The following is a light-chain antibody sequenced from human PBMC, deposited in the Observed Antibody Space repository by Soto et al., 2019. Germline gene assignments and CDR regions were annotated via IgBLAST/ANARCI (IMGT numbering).Light chain of an antibody. J-gene: IGLJ1*01. V-gene: IGLV2-23*01. Sequence: QSALTQPASVSGSPGQSITISCTGSVSDVGNFGPVSWYQQHPGQVPKLIIYEGNRRPSGVSSRFSGSKSGNTASLTISGLQAEDEADHYCCSYVGARTYVFGTGTKVTVL. CDR3: CSYVGARTYV. CDR2: EGN. CDR1: VSDVGNFGP.